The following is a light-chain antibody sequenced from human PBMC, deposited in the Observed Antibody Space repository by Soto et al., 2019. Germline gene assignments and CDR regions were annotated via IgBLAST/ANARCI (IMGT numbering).Light chain of an antibody. Sequence: EIVLTQSPGTLSLSPGERATLSCRASQSVGSSYLAWYQQKPGQAPKLLIYGASSRATGIPDRFSGSGSGTDLTLTISRLEPEDFAVYYCQQYGSSPRTFGQGTKLEIK. CDR2: GAS. V-gene: IGKV3-20*01. CDR1: QSVGSSY. J-gene: IGKJ2*02. CDR3: QQYGSSPRT.